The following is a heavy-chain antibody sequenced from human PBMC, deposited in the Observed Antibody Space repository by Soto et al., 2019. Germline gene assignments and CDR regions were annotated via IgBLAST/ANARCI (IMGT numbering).Heavy chain of an antibody. J-gene: IGHJ6*02. CDR1: GFTFRSYG. V-gene: IGHV3-74*01. CDR2: IKSDGSII. CDR3: ARDRILSGYYAYFFGLDV. Sequence: GGSLRLSCAASGFTFRSYGRHWVRQAPGKGLVWVSRIKSDGSIISYADSVKGRFTISRDNANNTLYLQMESLRDEDTAIYFCARDRILSGYYAYFFGLDVWGQGTTVTVSS. D-gene: IGHD3-9*01.